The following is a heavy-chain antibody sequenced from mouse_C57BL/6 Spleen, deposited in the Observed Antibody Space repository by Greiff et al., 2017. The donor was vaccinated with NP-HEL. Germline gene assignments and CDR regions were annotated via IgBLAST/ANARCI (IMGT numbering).Heavy chain of an antibody. Sequence: QVQPQQSGAELMKPGASVKPFRKATGYPFTGHWNAWVKQRPGHGLEWIGEILSGSGSTNYNEKFKGKATFTAGPTSNTAYMQLSSLTTEDSDFYYCARERGRSYYFDYWGQGTTLTVSS. CDR3: ARERGRSYYFDY. CDR2: ILSGSGST. J-gene: IGHJ2*01. V-gene: IGHV1-9*01. CDR1: GYPFTGHW.